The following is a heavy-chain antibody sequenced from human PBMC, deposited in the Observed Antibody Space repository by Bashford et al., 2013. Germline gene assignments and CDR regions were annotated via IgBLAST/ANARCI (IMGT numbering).Heavy chain of an antibody. CDR3: AKHGPYHLRY. J-gene: IGHJ4*02. V-gene: IGHV4-31*03. Sequence: SETLSLTCTVSGGSISSGGYYWSWIRQHPGKGLEWIGYIYYSGSTYYNPSLKSRVTISVDTSKNQFSLDLNSVTAADTAVYYCAKHGPYHLRYWGQGTLVTVSS. CDR1: GGSISSGGYY. D-gene: IGHD2-2*01. CDR2: IYYSGST.